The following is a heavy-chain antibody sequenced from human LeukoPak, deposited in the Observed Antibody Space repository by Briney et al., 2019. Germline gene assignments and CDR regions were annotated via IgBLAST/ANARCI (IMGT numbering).Heavy chain of an antibody. CDR3: ATGGKTIFGLVITFDY. J-gene: IGHJ4*02. D-gene: IGHD3-3*01. Sequence: PGMSLRLSCAASGFTLSENNVHWVRQAPGKGLEWVSSISSSSSYIYYADSVKGRFTISRDNSKNTLYLQMNSLRAEDTAVYYCATGGKTIFGLVITFDYWGQGTLVTVSS. CDR2: ISSSSSYI. CDR1: GFTLSENN. V-gene: IGHV3-21*04.